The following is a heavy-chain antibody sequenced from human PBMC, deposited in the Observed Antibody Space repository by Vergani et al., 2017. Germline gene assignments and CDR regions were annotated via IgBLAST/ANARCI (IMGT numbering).Heavy chain of an antibody. J-gene: IGHJ4*02. CDR2: FYHSGST. D-gene: IGHD5-24*01. CDR1: SYSISSGYY. V-gene: IGHV4-38-2*01. Sequence: QVQLQESGPGLVKPSETLSLTCAVSSYSISSGYYWGWVRQPPGKGLEWIGTFYHSGSTFYNPSLRSRVTISVDMSKNQFSLNLSSVTAADTAVYFCARRDGFTLVYWGQGILVTVSS. CDR3: ARRDGFTLVY.